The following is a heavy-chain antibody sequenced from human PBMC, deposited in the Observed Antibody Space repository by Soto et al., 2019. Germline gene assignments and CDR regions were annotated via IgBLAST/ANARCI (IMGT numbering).Heavy chain of an antibody. V-gene: IGHV1-69*01. J-gene: IGHJ6*02. CDR1: GGTFSSYA. D-gene: IGHD3-3*01. CDR2: IIPIFGTA. Sequence: QVQLVQSGAEVKKPGSSVKVSCKASGGTFSSYAISWVRQAPGQGLEWMGGIIPIFGTANYAQKFQGRVTITADESTSTGYMELSSLRSEDTAVYYCARDRDTIFGASLYYYGMDVWGQGTTVTVSS. CDR3: ARDRDTIFGASLYYYGMDV.